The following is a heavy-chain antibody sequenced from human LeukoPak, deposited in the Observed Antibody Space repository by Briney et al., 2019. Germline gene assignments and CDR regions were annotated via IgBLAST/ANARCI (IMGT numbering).Heavy chain of an antibody. CDR1: GASISNTNYY. D-gene: IGHD2-15*01. Sequence: SETLSLTCTVSGASISNTNYYWAWIRQPPGRGLEWIGNLYYSGSTYYSPSLKSRVTMSIDTSKNQFPLKLSSVTAADTAAYYCARHTFVYGVDVWGQGTTVTVPS. J-gene: IGHJ6*02. CDR2: LYYSGST. CDR3: ARHTFVYGVDV. V-gene: IGHV4-39*01.